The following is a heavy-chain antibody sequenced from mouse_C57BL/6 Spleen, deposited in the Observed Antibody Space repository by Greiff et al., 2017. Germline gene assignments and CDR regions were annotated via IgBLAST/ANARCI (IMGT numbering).Heavy chain of an antibody. J-gene: IGHJ4*01. CDR3: ARDGKGYAMDY. V-gene: IGHV5-4*01. Sequence: DVMLVESGGGLVKPGGSLKLSCAASGFTFSSYAMSWVRQTPEKRLEWVATISDGGSYTYYPDNVKGRFTISRDYAKNNLYLQMSHLKAEDTAMYYCARDGKGYAMDYWGQGTSVTVSS. D-gene: IGHD2-1*01. CDR2: ISDGGSYT. CDR1: GFTFSSYA.